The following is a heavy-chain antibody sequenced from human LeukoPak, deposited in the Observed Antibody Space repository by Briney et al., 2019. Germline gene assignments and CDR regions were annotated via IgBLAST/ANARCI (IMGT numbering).Heavy chain of an antibody. CDR1: GYTFTSYG. V-gene: IGHV1-18*01. J-gene: IGHJ6*02. CDR2: ISAYNGNT. CDR3: AREGGFLEWFSGYGMDV. D-gene: IGHD3-3*01. Sequence: GASVKVSCKASGYTFTSYGISWVRQAPGQGLEWMGWISAYNGNTNYAQKLQGRVTMTTDTSTSTAYMELRSLRSDDTAVYYCAREGGFLEWFSGYGMDVWGQGTTVTVFS.